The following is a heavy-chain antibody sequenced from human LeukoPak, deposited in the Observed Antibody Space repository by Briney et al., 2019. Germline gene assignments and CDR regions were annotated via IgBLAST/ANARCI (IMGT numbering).Heavy chain of an antibody. J-gene: IGHJ4*02. CDR1: GYTFTSYD. Sequence: GASVKVSCKASGYTFTSYDINWVRQATGQGLEWMGWMNPNSGNTGYAQKFQGRVTMTRNTSISTAYMELSSLRSEDTAVYYCARGIKTSPRAAAGYWGQGTLVTVSS. CDR3: ARGIKTSPRAAAGY. CDR2: MNPNSGNT. D-gene: IGHD6-13*01. V-gene: IGHV1-8*01.